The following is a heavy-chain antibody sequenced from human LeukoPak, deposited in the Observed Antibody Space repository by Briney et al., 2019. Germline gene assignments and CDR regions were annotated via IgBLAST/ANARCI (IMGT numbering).Heavy chain of an antibody. J-gene: IGHJ6*03. CDR2: INHSVST. Sequence: SETLSLTCAVYGGSFSGYYWSWIRQPPGKGLEWIGIINHSVSTNYNPSLKSRVTISVDTSKNQFSLKQRSVTAVDTALYYCARRTILRLSLNYYYYMDVWGKGTTVTVSS. D-gene: IGHD3-3*01. V-gene: IGHV4-34*01. CDR3: ARRTILRLSLNYYYYMDV. CDR1: GGSFSGYY.